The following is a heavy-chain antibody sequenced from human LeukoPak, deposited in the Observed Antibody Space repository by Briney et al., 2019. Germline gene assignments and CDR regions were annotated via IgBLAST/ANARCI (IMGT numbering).Heavy chain of an antibody. CDR3: ARDSDSSGWLNWFDP. CDR1: GFTVSSNY. D-gene: IGHD6-19*01. CDR2: IYNGGST. J-gene: IGHJ5*02. V-gene: IGHV3-53*01. Sequence: PGGSLRLSCAASGFTVSSNYMSWVRQAPGKGLEWVSVIYNGGSTYYADSVQGRFIISSDNSKNTLYLQMNSLRAEDTAVYYCARDSDSSGWLNWFDPWGQGTLVTVSS.